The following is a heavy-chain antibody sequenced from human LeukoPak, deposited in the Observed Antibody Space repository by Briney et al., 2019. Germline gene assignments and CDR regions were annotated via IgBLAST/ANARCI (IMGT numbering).Heavy chain of an antibody. D-gene: IGHD3-10*01. CDR2: INWNGGST. CDR1: GFTFDDYG. V-gene: IGHV3-20*04. J-gene: IGHJ4*02. CDR3: AKGVLYGSGYYFDY. Sequence: GGSLRLSCAASGFTFDDYGMSWVRQAPGKGLEWVSGINWNGGSTGYADSVKGRFTISRDNAKNSLYLQMNSLRAEDTALYYCAKGVLYGSGYYFDYWGQGTLVTVSS.